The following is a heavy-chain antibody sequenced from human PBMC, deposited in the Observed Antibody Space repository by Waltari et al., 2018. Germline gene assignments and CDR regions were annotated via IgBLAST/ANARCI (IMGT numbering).Heavy chain of an antibody. Sequence: QLQLQESGPGLVKPSETLSLTCTVSGGSISSRSYYWGWYRQPPGKGLEWIGSIYYSGSTYYNPSLKSRVTISVDTSKNQFSLKLSSVTAADTAVYYCARLWFGELTLDYWGQGTLVTVSS. V-gene: IGHV4-39*07. J-gene: IGHJ4*02. CDR1: GGSISSRSYY. CDR2: IYYSGST. CDR3: ARLWFGELTLDY. D-gene: IGHD3-10*01.